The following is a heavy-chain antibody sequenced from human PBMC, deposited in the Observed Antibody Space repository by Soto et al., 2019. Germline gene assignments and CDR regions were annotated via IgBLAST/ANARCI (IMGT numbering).Heavy chain of an antibody. V-gene: IGHV1-18*01. CDR2: ISAYNGNT. J-gene: IGHJ4*02. Sequence: VASVKVSCKASGYTFTSYGISWVRQAPGQGLEWMGWISAYNGNTNYAQKLQGRVTMTTDTSTSTAYMELRSLRSDDTAVYYCAREGAYYDSSGYDDYWGQGTLVTVSS. CDR1: GYTFTSYG. CDR3: AREGAYYDSSGYDDY. D-gene: IGHD3-22*01.